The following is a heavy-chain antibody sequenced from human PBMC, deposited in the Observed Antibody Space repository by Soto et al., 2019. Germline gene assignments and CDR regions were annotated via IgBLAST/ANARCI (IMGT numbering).Heavy chain of an antibody. V-gene: IGHV3-23*01. D-gene: IGHD1-1*01. Sequence: EVQLLESGGGLVQPGGSRRLSCVASGFTFSDYAYAMSWVRQAPGKGLEWVSAISGNGGDTNYADSVKGRFTISRDNSKNTLYLRMNSLRAEDTAVYYCARDLRSWNDFLWVRWGQGTLVTVSS. CDR1: GFTFSDYAYA. CDR2: ISGNGGDT. J-gene: IGHJ4*02. CDR3: ARDLRSWNDFLWVR.